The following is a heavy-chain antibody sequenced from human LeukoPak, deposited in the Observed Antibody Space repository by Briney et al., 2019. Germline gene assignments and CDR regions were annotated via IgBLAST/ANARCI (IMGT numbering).Heavy chain of an antibody. J-gene: IGHJ5*02. V-gene: IGHV4-34*01. D-gene: IGHD2-2*01. CDR2: INHGGST. CDR3: AIENIVVVPAAAYNWFDP. Sequence: SETLSLTCAVYGGSFSGYYWSWIRQPPGKGLEWIGEINHGGSTNYNPSLKSRVTISVDTSKNQFSLKLSSVTAADTAVYYCAIENIVVVPAAAYNWFDPWGQGTLVTVSS. CDR1: GGSFSGYY.